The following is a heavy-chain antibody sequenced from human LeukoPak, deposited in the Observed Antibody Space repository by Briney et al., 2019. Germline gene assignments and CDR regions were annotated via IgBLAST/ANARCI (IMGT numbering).Heavy chain of an antibody. Sequence: SETLALLRTVCGGLLNRYYWRWIRQPPGKGLEVIGYHHYSWNTYYNPSLKSRVTISVDTSDNQFSLKLNSVTAADTAVYYCARNKPLDPFAFWGQGTMVTVSS. V-gene: IGHV4-59*01. CDR2: HHYSWNT. CDR3: ARNKPLDPFAF. J-gene: IGHJ3*01. D-gene: IGHD1/OR15-1a*01. CDR1: GGLLNRYY.